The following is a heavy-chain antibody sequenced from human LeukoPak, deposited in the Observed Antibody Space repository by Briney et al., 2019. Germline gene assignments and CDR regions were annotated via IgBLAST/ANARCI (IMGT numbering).Heavy chain of an antibody. CDR3: AKEGGGYGSGLSLYY. CDR2: IRYDGSNK. D-gene: IGHD3-10*01. CDR1: GFTFSSYG. J-gene: IGHJ4*02. V-gene: IGHV3-30*02. Sequence: GGSLRLSCAASGFTFSSYGMHWVRQAPGKGLEWVAFIRYDGSNKYYADSVKGRFTISRDNSKNTLYLQMNSLRAEDTAVYYCAKEGGGYGSGLSLYYWGQGTLVTVSS.